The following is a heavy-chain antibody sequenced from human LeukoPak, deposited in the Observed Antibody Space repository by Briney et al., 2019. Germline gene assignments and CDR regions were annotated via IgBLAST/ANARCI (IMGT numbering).Heavy chain of an antibody. CDR2: IYYSGST. J-gene: IGHJ4*02. CDR3: ARAQMSGIDY. Sequence: SETLSLTCTVSGGSISSYYWSWIRQPPGKGLEWIGSIYYSGSTYYNPSLKSRVTISVDTSKNQFSLKLSSVTAADTAVYYCARAQMSGIDYWGQGTLVTVSS. CDR1: GGSISSYY. V-gene: IGHV4-59*01. D-gene: IGHD3-10*01.